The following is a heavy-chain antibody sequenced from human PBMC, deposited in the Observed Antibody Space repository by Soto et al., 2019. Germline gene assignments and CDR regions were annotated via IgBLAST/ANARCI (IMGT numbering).Heavy chain of an antibody. CDR2: MNPNSGNT. D-gene: IGHD5-12*01. Sequence: QVQLVQSGAEGKKPGASVKVSCKASGYTFTSYDINWVRQATGQGLEWMGWMNPNSGNTGYAQKFQGRVTMTRNTSISTAYMEVSSLRSEDTAVYYCARSYRRGGYSGYHPLDYWGQGTLVTVSS. CDR1: GYTFTSYD. CDR3: ARSYRRGGYSGYHPLDY. J-gene: IGHJ4*02. V-gene: IGHV1-8*01.